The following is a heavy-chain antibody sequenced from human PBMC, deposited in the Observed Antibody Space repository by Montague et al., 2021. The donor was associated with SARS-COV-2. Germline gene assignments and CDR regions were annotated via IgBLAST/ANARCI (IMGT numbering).Heavy chain of an antibody. CDR3: ARRSLGYCSGGGCYSAFDP. Sequence: SETLSLTCTVSGGSISSYYWSWIRQPPGKGLEWIVYIYYSGSTNYNPSLKSRVTTSVDTSKNQFSLKLSSVTAADTAVYYCARRSLGYCSGGGCYSAFDPWGQGTLVTVSS. J-gene: IGHJ5*02. CDR1: GGSISSYY. D-gene: IGHD2-15*01. V-gene: IGHV4-59*01. CDR2: IYYSGST.